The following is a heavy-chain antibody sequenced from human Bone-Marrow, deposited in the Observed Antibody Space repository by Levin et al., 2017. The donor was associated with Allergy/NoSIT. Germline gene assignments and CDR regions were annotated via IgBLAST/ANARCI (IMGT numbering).Heavy chain of an antibody. CDR3: ARGRGSGQYYYDMDV. CDR1: GFTFSSYD. J-gene: IGHJ6*02. CDR2: IGTAGDT. D-gene: IGHD3-10*01. V-gene: IGHV3-13*01. Sequence: PGGSLRLSCEASGFTFSSYDMHWVRQATGKGLEWVSSIGTAGDTYYPGSVKGRFTISRENAQKFLYLQMNSLRAGDTAVYYCARGRGSGQYYYDMDVWGQGTTVTVSS.